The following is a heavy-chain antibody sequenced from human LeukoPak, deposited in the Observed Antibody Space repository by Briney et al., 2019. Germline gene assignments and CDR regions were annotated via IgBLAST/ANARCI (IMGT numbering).Heavy chain of an antibody. CDR1: GFTFSSYG. D-gene: IGHD3-3*02. Sequence: GGSLRLSCAASGFTFSSYGMHWVRQAPGKGLEWVAVISYDGSNKYYADSVKGRFTISRDNSKNTLYQQMNSLRAEDTAVYYCATSLGESTFETWGQGTLVTVSS. J-gene: IGHJ5*02. CDR2: ISYDGSNK. CDR3: ATSLGESTFET. V-gene: IGHV3-30*03.